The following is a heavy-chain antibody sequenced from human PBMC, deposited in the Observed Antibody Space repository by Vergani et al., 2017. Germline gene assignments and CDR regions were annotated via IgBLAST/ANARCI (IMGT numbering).Heavy chain of an antibody. D-gene: IGHD2-2*01. CDR2: INPNSGGT. J-gene: IGHJ6*04. Sequence: QVQLVQSGAEVKKPGASVKVSCKASGYTFTGYYMHLVRQAPGQGLEWMGWINPNSGGTNYAQKFQGRVTMTRETSISTAYMELSRLRSDDTAVYYCARVVRDIVGVPAPMDVWGKGTTVTVSS. CDR3: ARVVRDIVGVPAPMDV. V-gene: IGHV1-2*02. CDR1: GYTFTGYY.